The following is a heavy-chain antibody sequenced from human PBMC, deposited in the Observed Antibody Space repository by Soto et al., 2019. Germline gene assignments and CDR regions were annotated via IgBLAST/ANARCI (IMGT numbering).Heavy chain of an antibody. CDR3: ARDDLMFIAAAGSPLGAGVDY. CDR2: ISSSSSYT. Sequence: SLRLSCAASGFTFSDYYMSWIRQAPGKGLEWVSYISSSSSYTNYADSVKGRFTISRDNAKNSLYLQMNSLRAEDTAVYYCARDDLMFIAAAGSPLGAGVDYWGQGTLVTVSS. J-gene: IGHJ4*02. D-gene: IGHD6-13*01. CDR1: GFTFSDYY. V-gene: IGHV3-11*05.